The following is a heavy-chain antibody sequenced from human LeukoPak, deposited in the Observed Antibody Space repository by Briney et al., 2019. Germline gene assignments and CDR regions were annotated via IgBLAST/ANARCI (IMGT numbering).Heavy chain of an antibody. D-gene: IGHD1-26*01. CDR2: INSGGGST. Sequence: ASVKVSCKASGYTFTLYYIHWVRQAPGQGLEWMGVINSGGGSTSYAQKFQGRVTMTRDTSTSTVYMELSSLRSEDTAVYYCARGILSWEEWDLDYWGQGTLVTVSS. V-gene: IGHV1-46*01. CDR3: ARGILSWEEWDLDY. J-gene: IGHJ4*02. CDR1: GYTFTLYY.